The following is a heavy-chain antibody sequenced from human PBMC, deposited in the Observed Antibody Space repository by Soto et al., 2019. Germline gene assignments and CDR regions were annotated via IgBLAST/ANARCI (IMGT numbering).Heavy chain of an antibody. CDR3: ARGGEDGIAAAGIWNAFDI. J-gene: IGHJ3*02. D-gene: IGHD6-13*01. CDR1: GYSFTSYW. CDR2: IYPGDSDT. Sequence: PGESLKISCKGSGYSFTSYWIGWVRQMPGKGLEWMGIIYPGDSDTRYSPSFQGQVTISADKSISTAYLQWSSLKASDTAMYYCARGGEDGIAAAGIWNAFDIWGQGTMVTVSS. V-gene: IGHV5-51*01.